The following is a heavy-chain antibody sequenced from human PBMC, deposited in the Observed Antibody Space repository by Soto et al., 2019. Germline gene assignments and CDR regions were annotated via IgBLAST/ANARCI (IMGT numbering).Heavy chain of an antibody. Sequence: QVQLQQWGAGLLKPSETLSLTCAVFGGSVNSGNYYWSWIRQPPGKGLEWIGEMSHSGGTHFKPSIKSRVTISVDTSKNQFSLKMSSVTAADTALYYCARVERGTATTVVDAFDIWGPGTRVTVSS. CDR3: ARVERGTATTVVDAFDI. CDR1: GGSVNSGNYY. V-gene: IGHV4-34*01. D-gene: IGHD1-1*01. CDR2: MSHSGGT. J-gene: IGHJ3*02.